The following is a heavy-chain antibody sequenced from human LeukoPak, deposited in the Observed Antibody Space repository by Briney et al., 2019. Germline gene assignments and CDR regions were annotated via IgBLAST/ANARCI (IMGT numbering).Heavy chain of an antibody. V-gene: IGHV3-23*01. J-gene: IGHJ4*02. CDR1: GFTFSSDA. Sequence: PGGSLRLSCAASGFTFSSDAMIWVRQAPGKGLDWVSAISGSGDNTFYADSVKGRFTISRDNSKNTLYLQVHTLRAEDTAVYYCAKKGSTWHFAYWGQGTLVTVSS. CDR2: ISGSGDNT. D-gene: IGHD6-13*01. CDR3: AKKGSTWHFAY.